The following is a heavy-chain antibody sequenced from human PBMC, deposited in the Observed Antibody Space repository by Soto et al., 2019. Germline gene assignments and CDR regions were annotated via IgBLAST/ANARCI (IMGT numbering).Heavy chain of an antibody. CDR2: VHYSGSA. CDR1: GGSISTSSYF. V-gene: IGHV4-39*01. Sequence: QLQLQESGPGLVKPSETLSLTCSVSGGSISTSSYFWGWIRQPPGKGLEWVGAVHYSGSANYRSSLQSRVTISVDTSQNQFFLRLRSVTAADTAVYYCARHRWGSGSYSGLLDFWGQGALVTVSS. D-gene: IGHD3-10*01. CDR3: ARHRWGSGSYSGLLDF. J-gene: IGHJ4*02.